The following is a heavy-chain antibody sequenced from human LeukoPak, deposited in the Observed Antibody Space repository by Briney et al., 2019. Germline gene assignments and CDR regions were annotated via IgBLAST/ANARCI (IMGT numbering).Heavy chain of an antibody. J-gene: IGHJ6*03. V-gene: IGHV4-39*07. CDR2: ISYSGRT. CDR1: DGSISSNSYY. Sequence: PSETLSLTCTVSDGSISSNSYYWGWIRQPPGKGLEWIGSISYSGRTYYNPSLESRVTISVDTSKNQFSLKLSSVTAADTAVYYCARVSFGSGYYNYMDVWGKGTTVTVSS. D-gene: IGHD3-10*01. CDR3: ARVSFGSGYYNYMDV.